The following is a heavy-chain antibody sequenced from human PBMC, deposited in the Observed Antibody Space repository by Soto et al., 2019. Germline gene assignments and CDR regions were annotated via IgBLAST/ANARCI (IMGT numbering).Heavy chain of an antibody. V-gene: IGHV3-30*18. CDR3: AKDYGTIVVVHDAFDI. D-gene: IGHD3-22*01. Sequence: QVQLVESGGGVVQPGRSLRLSCAASGFTFSSYGMHWVRQAPGKGLEWVAVISYDGSNKYYADSVKGRFTISGDNSKNTLYLQMNSLRAEDTAVYYCAKDYGTIVVVHDAFDIWGQGTMVTVSS. CDR2: ISYDGSNK. CDR1: GFTFSSYG. J-gene: IGHJ3*02.